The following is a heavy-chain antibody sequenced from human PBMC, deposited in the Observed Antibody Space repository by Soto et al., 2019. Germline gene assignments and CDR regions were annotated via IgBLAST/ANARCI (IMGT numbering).Heavy chain of an antibody. V-gene: IGHV4-59*01. CDR3: GGGVGSITDIDX. D-gene: IGHD1-26*01. CDR2: IYYSGST. J-gene: IGHJ4*03. CDR1: GGSLSSCY. Sequence: SETLSLTYTVSGGSLSSCYWSWIRQPPGKGLEGSGYIYYSGSTNYNPSIKSRVTISVDTSKNQFSLKLSSVTAAETAVYYAGGGVGSITDIDXWGQGTRVTVSX.